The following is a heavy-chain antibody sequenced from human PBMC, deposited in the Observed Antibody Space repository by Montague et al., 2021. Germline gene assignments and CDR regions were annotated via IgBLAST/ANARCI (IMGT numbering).Heavy chain of an antibody. V-gene: IGHV4-59*01. D-gene: IGHD2-8*01. J-gene: IGHJ4*02. CDR1: GDSINFYY. CDR2: VNYTETT. CDR3: ARKGTNWDY. Sequence: SETLSLTCTVSGDSINFYYWSWIRQPPGKGLEWIGYVNYTETTNYNPSLKSRVTISVDTSWNQFFLNVNSVTAADTAVYYCARKGTNWDYWGQGTLVTVSS.